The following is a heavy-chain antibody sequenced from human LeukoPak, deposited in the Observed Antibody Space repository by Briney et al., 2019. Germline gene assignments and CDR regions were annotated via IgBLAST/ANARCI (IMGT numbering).Heavy chain of an antibody. CDR3: ARDSHIVVGNGKDAFDI. Sequence: GGSLRLSCAASGFTFSSYSMNWVRQAPGKGLEWVSSISSSSSYIYYADSVKGRFTISRDNAKNSLYLQMNSLRAEDTAVYYCARDSHIVVGNGKDAFDIWGQGTMVTVSS. CDR1: GFTFSSYS. D-gene: IGHD2-21*01. V-gene: IGHV3-21*01. CDR2: ISSSSSYI. J-gene: IGHJ3*02.